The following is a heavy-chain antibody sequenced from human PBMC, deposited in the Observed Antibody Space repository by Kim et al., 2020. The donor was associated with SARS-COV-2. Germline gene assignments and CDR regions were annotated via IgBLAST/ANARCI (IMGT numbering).Heavy chain of an antibody. V-gene: IGHV3-23*01. D-gene: IGHD2-2*01. CDR2: ISGSGGST. J-gene: IGHJ4*02. CDR3: VTRVVAAAMEAFDY. CDR1: GFTFSSYA. Sequence: GGSLRLSCAASGFTFSSYAMSWVRQAPGKGLEWVSAISGSGGSTYYADSVKRRITISSDNSKNTLYLQINSLRAEATAVYYCVTRVVAAAMEAFDYWGQG.